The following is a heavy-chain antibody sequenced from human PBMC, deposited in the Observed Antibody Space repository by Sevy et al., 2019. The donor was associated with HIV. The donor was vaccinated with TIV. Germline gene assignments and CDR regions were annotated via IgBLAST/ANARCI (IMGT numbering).Heavy chain of an antibody. V-gene: IGHV3-74*01. CDR1: GFSFSRYF. D-gene: IGHD4-17*01. Sequence: GGSLRLSCAASGFSFSRYFMHWVRQAPGEGLVWVSRINSDGSTTNYADPVEGRFIVSRDNAKKTLYLELHSLRVEDTATYYCARDTLGYGGNPNLDLDLWGQGTLVTVSS. CDR3: ARDTLGYGGNPNLDLDL. J-gene: IGHJ5*02. CDR2: INSDGSTT.